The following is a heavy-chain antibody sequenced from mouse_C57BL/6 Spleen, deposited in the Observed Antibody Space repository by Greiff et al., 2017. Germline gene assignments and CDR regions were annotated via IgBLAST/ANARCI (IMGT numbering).Heavy chain of an antibody. CDR3: ARGKGHAMDY. J-gene: IGHJ4*01. CDR2: ISYDGSN. V-gene: IGHV3-6*01. Sequence: EVQRVESGPGLVKPSQSLSLTCSVTGYSITSGYYWNWIRQFPGNKLEWMGYISYDGSNNYNPSLKNRISITRDTSKNQFFLKLNSVTTEDTATYYCARGKGHAMDYWGQGTSVTVSS. CDR1: GYSITSGYY.